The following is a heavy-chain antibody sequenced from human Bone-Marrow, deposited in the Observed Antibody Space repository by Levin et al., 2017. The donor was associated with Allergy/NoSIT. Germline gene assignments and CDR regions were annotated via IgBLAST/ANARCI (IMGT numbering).Heavy chain of an antibody. V-gene: IGHV3-21*01. CDR2: ITSTSKYI. CDR3: ARAAGAAGRGGMDV. CDR1: GFPFRTYG. Sequence: GLSLLLSFSPSGFPFRTYGMAWVRQAPGKGLEWVASITSTSKYIHYADSVKGRFTISRDNANNSLSLQMNRLRGEDTAVYYCARAAGAAGRGGMDVWGQGTTVTVSS. D-gene: IGHD6-13*01. J-gene: IGHJ6*02.